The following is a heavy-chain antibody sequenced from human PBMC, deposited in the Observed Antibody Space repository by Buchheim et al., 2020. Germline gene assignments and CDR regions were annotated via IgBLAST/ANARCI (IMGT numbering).Heavy chain of an antibody. CDR2: INHSGST. V-gene: IGHV4-34*01. D-gene: IGHD4-17*01. CDR3: AKLMRRTTVTTVRSMDV. Sequence: QVQLQQWGAGLLKPSETLSLTCAVYGGSFSGYYWSWIRQPPGKGLEWIGEINHSGSTNYNPFLKSRVTISVDTSKNQFSLKLSSVTAADTAVYYCAKLMRRTTVTTVRSMDVWGQGTT. J-gene: IGHJ6*02. CDR1: GGSFSGYY.